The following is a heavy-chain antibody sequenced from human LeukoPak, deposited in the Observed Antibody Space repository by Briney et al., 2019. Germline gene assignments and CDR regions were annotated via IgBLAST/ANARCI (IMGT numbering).Heavy chain of an antibody. V-gene: IGHV4-38-2*02. D-gene: IGHD3-22*01. CDR1: GYSISSGYY. CDR2: IYHSGST. CDR3: ARHYYDSSGRPFDY. Sequence: PSETLSLTCTVSGYSISSGYYWGWIRQPPGKGLEWIGSIYHSGSTYYNPSLKSRVTISVDTSKNQFSLKLTSVTAADTAVYYCARHYYDSSGRPFDYWGQGTLVTVSS. J-gene: IGHJ4*02.